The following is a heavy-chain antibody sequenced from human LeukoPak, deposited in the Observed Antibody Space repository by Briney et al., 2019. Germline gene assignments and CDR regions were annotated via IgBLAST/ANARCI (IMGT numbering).Heavy chain of an antibody. CDR3: ARGGPVVGATTGSFDY. V-gene: IGHV1-2*02. CDR1: GYTFTGHY. J-gene: IGHJ4*02. Sequence: ASVKGSCKASGYTFTGHYIHWVRHAPGQGLEWMGWINPNSGGTNYAQNFQGRVTMTRDTSISTAYIELRRLRSDDTAVYYCARGGPVVGATTGSFDYWGQGTLVTVSS. CDR2: INPNSGGT. D-gene: IGHD1-26*01.